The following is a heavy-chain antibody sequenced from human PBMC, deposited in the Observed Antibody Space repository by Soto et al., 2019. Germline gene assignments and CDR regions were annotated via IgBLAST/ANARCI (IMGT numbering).Heavy chain of an antibody. Sequence: ASVKVSCKASGYTFTGYYMHWVRQASGQGLEWMGWINPNSGGTNYAQKFQGWVTMTRDTSISTAYMELSRLRSDDTAVYYCARCVFGVAGKNNYYYYGMVVWGQGTTVTVSS. J-gene: IGHJ6*02. CDR3: ARCVFGVAGKNNYYYYGMVV. CDR1: GYTFTGYY. CDR2: INPNSGGT. D-gene: IGHD3-3*01. V-gene: IGHV1-2*04.